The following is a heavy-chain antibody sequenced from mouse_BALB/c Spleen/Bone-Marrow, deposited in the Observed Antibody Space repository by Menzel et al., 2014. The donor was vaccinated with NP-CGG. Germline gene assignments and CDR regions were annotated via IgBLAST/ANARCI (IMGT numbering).Heavy chain of an antibody. CDR1: GFSLTSYG. V-gene: IGHV2-9*02. CDR2: IWAGGST. Sequence: VKLVESGPGLVAPSQSLSITCTVSGFSLTSYGVHWVRQPPGKGLEWLGIIWAGGSTNYNSALMSRLSISKDNSKSQVFLKMNSLQTDDTAMYYCAREDGYLHYYAVDYWGQGTSVTVSS. J-gene: IGHJ4*01. CDR3: AREDGYLHYYAVDY. D-gene: IGHD2-3*01.